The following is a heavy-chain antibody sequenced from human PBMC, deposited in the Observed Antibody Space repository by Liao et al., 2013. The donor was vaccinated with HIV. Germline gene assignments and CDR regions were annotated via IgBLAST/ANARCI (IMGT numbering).Heavy chain of an antibody. Sequence: QLQLQESGPGLVKPSETLSLTCTVSGGSISSNSYYWGWIRQPPGKGLEWIGSIYYSGSTYYKPSLKSRVTISVDTSKNQFSLKLSSVTAADTAVYYCATYGNFYLDRYFQDWGQGTLVTVSS. J-gene: IGHJ1*01. V-gene: IGHV4-39*07. CDR1: GGSISSNSYY. D-gene: IGHD4-23*01. CDR3: ATYGNFYLDRYFQD. CDR2: IYYSGST.